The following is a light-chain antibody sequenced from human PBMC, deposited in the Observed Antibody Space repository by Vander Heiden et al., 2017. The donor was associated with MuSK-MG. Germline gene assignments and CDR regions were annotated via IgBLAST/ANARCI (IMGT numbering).Light chain of an antibody. CDR3: HQDYDLPLT. J-gene: IGKJ3*01. CDR2: DAS. Sequence: DIQMTQSPSALSASVGDRVTITCQASQDISNYLNWYQQKPWKAPKLLIYDASNLDTRVPSRFSGSGSRTDFTLTIISLQPEHIATYYCHQDYDLPLTFGPGTKVDIK. V-gene: IGKV1-33*01. CDR1: QDISNY.